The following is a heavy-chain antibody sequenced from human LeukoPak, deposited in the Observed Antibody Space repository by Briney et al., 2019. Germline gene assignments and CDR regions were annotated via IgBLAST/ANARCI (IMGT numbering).Heavy chain of an antibody. J-gene: IGHJ4*02. D-gene: IGHD6-19*01. Sequence: SETLSLTCTVSGGSISSYYWSWIRQPAGKGREWIGRIYSCGSTNYNPPLKSRVTMSVDTSKNQFSLRLSSVTAADTAVYYCTRQRAVAGKAGFDYWGQGTPVTVSS. CDR2: IYSCGST. CDR3: TRQRAVAGKAGFDY. V-gene: IGHV4-4*07. CDR1: GGSISSYY.